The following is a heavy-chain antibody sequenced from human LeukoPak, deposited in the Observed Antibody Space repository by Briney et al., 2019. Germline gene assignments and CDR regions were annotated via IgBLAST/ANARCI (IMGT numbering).Heavy chain of an antibody. CDR3: ARDREVVAFDI. D-gene: IGHD2-15*01. J-gene: IGHJ3*02. CDR1: GFTFSDYY. V-gene: IGHV3-11*05. CDR2: ISGSTTYT. Sequence: GGSLRLSCGASGFTFSDYYMSWIRQPPGKGLEWVSYISGSTTYTNYADSVRGRFTISRDNSKNSLYLQMNSLRAEDTAVYYCARDREVVAFDIWGQGTMVTVSS.